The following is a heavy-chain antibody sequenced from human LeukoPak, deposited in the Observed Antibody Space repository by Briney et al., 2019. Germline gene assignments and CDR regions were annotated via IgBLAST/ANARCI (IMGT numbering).Heavy chain of an antibody. CDR2: IIPIFGTA. D-gene: IGHD3-10*01. V-gene: IGHV1-69*13. CDR1: GYTFTSNY. CDR3: ARDSGTMVRGVSGAMDA. J-gene: IGHJ6*03. Sequence: GASVKVSCKAFGYTFTSNYMHWVRQAPGQGPGWMGGIIPIFGTANYAQKFQGRVTITADESTSTAYMELSSLRSEDTAVYYCARDSGTMVRGVSGAMDAWGKGTTVTISS.